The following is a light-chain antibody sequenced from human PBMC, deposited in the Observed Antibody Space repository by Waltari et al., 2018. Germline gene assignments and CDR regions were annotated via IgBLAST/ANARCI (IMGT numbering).Light chain of an antibody. V-gene: IGLV2-14*01. CDR3: ISYTSSTTWV. Sequence: QSALTQPASVSGSPGQSITISCTGTSSDIGGYKYVSWYQQHPGKAPKLMLYEVSNRPSGVSNRFSGSKSGNTASLTISGLQAEDEADYYCISYTSSTTWVFGGGTSLTVL. J-gene: IGLJ3*02. CDR1: SSDIGGYKY. CDR2: EVS.